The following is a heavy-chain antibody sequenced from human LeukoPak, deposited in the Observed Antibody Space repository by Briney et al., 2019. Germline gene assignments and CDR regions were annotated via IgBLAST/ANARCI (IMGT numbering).Heavy chain of an antibody. J-gene: IGHJ4*02. D-gene: IGHD3-16*01. CDR2: ISRSSIYI. V-gene: IGHV3-21*03. CDR1: GFTFSSYN. CDR3: TTDDDGGLGH. Sequence: KPGGSLRLSCAASGFTFSSYNMNWVRQAPGKGLEWVSSISRSSIYIYYADSVKGRFTISRDDSKDTLYLQMNSLKTEDTAVYYCTTDDDGGLGHWGQGTLVTVSS.